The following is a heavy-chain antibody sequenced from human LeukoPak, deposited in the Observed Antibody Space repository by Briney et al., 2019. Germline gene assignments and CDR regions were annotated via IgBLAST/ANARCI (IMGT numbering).Heavy chain of an antibody. D-gene: IGHD4-17*01. CDR3: ARATVTTSGWFDP. CDR1: AGTFSTYA. Sequence: GPSVTVSCTASAGTFSTYAISWVRQAPGQGLEWMERIIPIFGIANYAQKFQGRVTITADKSTSTAYMELSSLRSEDTAVYYCARATVTTSGWFDPWGKGTRVAVSS. V-gene: IGHV1-69*04. J-gene: IGHJ5*02. CDR2: IIPIFGIA.